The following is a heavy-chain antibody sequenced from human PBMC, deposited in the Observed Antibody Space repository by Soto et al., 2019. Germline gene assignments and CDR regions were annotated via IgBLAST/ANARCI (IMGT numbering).Heavy chain of an antibody. CDR2: ISDAAGSA. CDR3: ARPYGGKIGDAPDL. V-gene: IGHV3-23*01. Sequence: SGGSLRLSCVASGFTFSSYAMSWVRQVPGKGLEWVSTISDAAGSAYYVDSVKGRFTISRDNSKKTLYLQMSSLRAEDSAVYYCARPYGGKIGDAPDLWGPGTMLTV. D-gene: IGHD4-17*01. CDR1: GFTFSSYA. J-gene: IGHJ3*01.